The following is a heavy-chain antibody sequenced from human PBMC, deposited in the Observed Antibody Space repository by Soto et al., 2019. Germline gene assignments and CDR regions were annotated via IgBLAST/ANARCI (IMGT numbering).Heavy chain of an antibody. CDR3: AKELPYCSGGSCTFSDAFDS. CDR2: ISWNSGSI. V-gene: IGHV3-9*01. J-gene: IGHJ3*02. Sequence: ALRLSCAASGFTFDDYAMHWVRQAPGKGLEWVSGISWNSGSIGYADSVKGRFTISRDNAKNSLYLQMNSLRAEDTALYYCAKELPYCSGGSCTFSDAFDSWGQGTMVTVSS. D-gene: IGHD2-15*01. CDR1: GFTFDDYA.